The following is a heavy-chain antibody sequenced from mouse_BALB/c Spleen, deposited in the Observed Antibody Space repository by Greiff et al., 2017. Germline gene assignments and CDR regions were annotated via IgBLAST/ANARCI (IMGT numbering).Heavy chain of an antibody. Sequence: EVNLVESGGGLVQPKGSLKLSCAASGFTFNTYAMNWVRQAPGKGLEWVARIRSKSNNYATYYADSVKDRFTISRDDSQSMLYLQMNNLKTEDTAMYYCVYSSGLPFAYWGQGTLVTVSA. CDR1: GFTFNTYA. J-gene: IGHJ3*01. V-gene: IGHV10-1*02. CDR2: IRSKSNNYAT. CDR3: VYSSGLPFAY. D-gene: IGHD3-1*01.